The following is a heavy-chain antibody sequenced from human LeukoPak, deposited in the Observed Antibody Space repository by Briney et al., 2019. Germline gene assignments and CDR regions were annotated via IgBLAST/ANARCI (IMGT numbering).Heavy chain of an antibody. CDR2: IKQDGSEK. Sequence: GGSLRLSCAASGFTFSSYWMSWVRQAPGKGLEWVANIKQDGSEKYYVDSVKGRFTISRDNAKNSLYLQMNSLRAEDTAVYYCTTESQYTYGYGYYHYYMDVWGKGTTVTVSS. J-gene: IGHJ6*03. D-gene: IGHD5-18*01. CDR3: TTESQYTYGYGYYHYYMDV. CDR1: GFTFSSYW. V-gene: IGHV3-7*03.